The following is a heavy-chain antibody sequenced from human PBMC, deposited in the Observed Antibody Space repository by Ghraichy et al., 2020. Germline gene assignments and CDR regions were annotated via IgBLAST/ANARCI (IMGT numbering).Heavy chain of an antibody. CDR1: GGSISNYY. CDR2: IYYTGSI. D-gene: IGHD6-19*01. Sequence: SETLSLTCTVSGGSISNYYWTWIRQPPGKGLEWIGYIYYTGSINYNPSLNSRVTISVDTSKNQFSLKLSSVTAADTAVYYCARMGVGVAVGDFDYWGQGTLVTVSS. CDR3: ARMGVGVAVGDFDY. J-gene: IGHJ4*02. V-gene: IGHV4-59*01.